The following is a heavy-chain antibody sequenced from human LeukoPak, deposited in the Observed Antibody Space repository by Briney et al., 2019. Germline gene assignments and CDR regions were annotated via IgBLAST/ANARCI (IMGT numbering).Heavy chain of an antibody. CDR2: INPNSGGT. Sequence: ASVKVSCKASGYTFTGYYMHWVRQAPGQGLEWMGWINPNSGGTNYAQKFQGRVTMTRDTSISTAYMELSRLRSDDTAVYYCAREKSGMTQDWYFDLWGRGTLVTVSS. CDR1: GYTFTGYY. D-gene: IGHD1-20*01. CDR3: AREKSGMTQDWYFDL. J-gene: IGHJ2*01. V-gene: IGHV1-2*02.